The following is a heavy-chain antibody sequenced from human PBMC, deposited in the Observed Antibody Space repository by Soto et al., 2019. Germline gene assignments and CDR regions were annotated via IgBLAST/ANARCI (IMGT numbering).Heavy chain of an antibody. D-gene: IGHD3-10*01. Sequence: ESGPGLVKPSETLSLTCTVSGASIRSTSNYWAWIRQPPGKGLEWIGSNNYSGSTYYNPSLESPRTISIDTSKNEFALKLGAVTAADSAVYYCAIHPTGLCFGNGPDHWGQGTLVTVSS. J-gene: IGHJ4*02. CDR2: NNYSGST. V-gene: IGHV4-39*01. CDR3: AIHPTGLCFGNGPDH. CDR1: GASIRSTSNY.